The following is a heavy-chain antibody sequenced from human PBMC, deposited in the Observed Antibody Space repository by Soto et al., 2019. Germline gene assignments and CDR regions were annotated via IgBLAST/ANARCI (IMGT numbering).Heavy chain of an antibody. V-gene: IGHV3-15*07. CDR2: IKRKIDGEAT. J-gene: IGHJ6*02. CDR3: TTGSVEGV. CDR1: GFSFSNAW. D-gene: IGHD2-15*01. Sequence: EVQLVESGGGLVKPGGSLRLSCAASGFSFSNAWMNWVRQAPGKGLEWVGRIKRKIDGEATDYAGPVKGRFTVFRDDSQSALYLQMNRLKGDDTAVYYCTTGSVEGVWGQGTTVTVS.